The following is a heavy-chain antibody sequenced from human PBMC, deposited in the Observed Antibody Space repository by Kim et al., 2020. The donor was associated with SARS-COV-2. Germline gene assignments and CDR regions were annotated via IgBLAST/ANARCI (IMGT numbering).Heavy chain of an antibody. CDR3: ARGRSGSWGRTDY. Sequence: YHPSRQGPVAITVDTSKNLFSLKLSSVTAADTAVYYCARGRSGSWGRTDYWGQGTLVTVSS. V-gene: IGHV4-34*01. J-gene: IGHJ4*02. D-gene: IGHD1-26*01.